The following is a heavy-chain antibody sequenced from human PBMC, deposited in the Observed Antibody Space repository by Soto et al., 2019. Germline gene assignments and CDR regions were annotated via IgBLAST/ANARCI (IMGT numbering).Heavy chain of an antibody. D-gene: IGHD3-3*01. Sequence: GGSLRLSCAPSGFTFSSYWMHWVRRAPGEGLVWVSQIDPNGSPTHYADSVKGRFTICRDNSKNSLYLQMNNLTAEDTGVYYCASLSAPSDYWGRGT. CDR1: GFTFSSYW. CDR3: ASLSAPSDY. CDR2: IDPNGSPT. J-gene: IGHJ4*01. V-gene: IGHV3-74*01.